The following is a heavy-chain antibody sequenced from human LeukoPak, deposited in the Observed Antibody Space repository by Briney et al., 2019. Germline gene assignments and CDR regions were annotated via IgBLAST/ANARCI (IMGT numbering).Heavy chain of an antibody. J-gene: IGHJ4*02. V-gene: IGHV1-2*02. D-gene: IGHD2-2*02. CDR3: ARVRGYCSSTSCYILAY. CDR2: INPNSGGT. Sequence: GASVKVSCKASESTFTGYYIHWVRQAPGQGLEWMGWINPNSGGTNYAQKFQGRVTMTRDTSISTAYMELSRLRSDDTAVYYCARVRGYCSSTSCYILAYWGQGTLVTVSS. CDR1: ESTFTGYY.